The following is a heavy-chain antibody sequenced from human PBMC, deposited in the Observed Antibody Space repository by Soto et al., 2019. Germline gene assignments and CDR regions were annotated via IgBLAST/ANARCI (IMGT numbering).Heavy chain of an antibody. CDR1: GGTFSSSA. J-gene: IGHJ4*02. CDR3: ASPSASGLF. Sequence: QVQLVQSGAEVKRPGSSVKVSCKASGGTFSSSAFNWVRQAPGHGLEWMGAITPILATANYAQRVQGRLTISADASTTSVYMDLGSLTCDDTALYYFASPSASGLFWGQGSLVTVAS. V-gene: IGHV1-69*01. CDR2: ITPILATA.